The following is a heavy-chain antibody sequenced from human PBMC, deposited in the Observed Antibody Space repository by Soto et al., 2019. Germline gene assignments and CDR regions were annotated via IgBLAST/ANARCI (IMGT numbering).Heavy chain of an antibody. Sequence: PSEPLSLPCTVSGGSIRSDSYHWGWIRQAPGKGLEWIGSLSHTAYTYYNPSLQSRVAMSVATSTNQFSLRLTSVSAADTSVYYCARRVSGIGSGWFDYWGQGSLVTVSS. CDR2: LSHTAYT. D-gene: IGHD6-19*01. CDR3: ARRVSGIGSGWFDY. J-gene: IGHJ5*01. V-gene: IGHV4-39*01. CDR1: GGSIRSDSYH.